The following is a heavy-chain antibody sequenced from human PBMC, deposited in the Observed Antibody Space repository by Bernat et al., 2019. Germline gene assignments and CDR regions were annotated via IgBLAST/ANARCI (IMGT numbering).Heavy chain of an antibody. V-gene: IGHV3-33*01. CDR2: IWYDGSNK. CDR3: ARDWKRGLEWLLGDAFDI. J-gene: IGHJ3*02. D-gene: IGHD3-3*01. Sequence: QVQLVESGGGVVQPGRSLRLSCAASGFTFSSYGMHWVRQAPGKGLEWVAVIWYDGSNKYYADSVKGRFTISRDNSKNTLYLKMNSLRAEDTAVYYCARDWKRGLEWLLGDAFDIWGQGTMVTVSS. CDR1: GFTFSSYG.